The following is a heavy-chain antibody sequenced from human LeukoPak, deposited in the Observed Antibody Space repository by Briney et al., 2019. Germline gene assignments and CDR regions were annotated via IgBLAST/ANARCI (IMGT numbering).Heavy chain of an antibody. V-gene: IGHV5-10-1*01. Sequence: GESLKIFCKASGYSFTSYWISWVRQMPGDGLEWMGRIDPSDSYTNYSPSFQGHVTISADKSINTAYLQWSSLKASDTAMYYCARHGFRESLIDNWFDPWGQGTLVTVSS. CDR2: IDPSDSYT. D-gene: IGHD2/OR15-2a*01. J-gene: IGHJ5*02. CDR3: ARHGFRESLIDNWFDP. CDR1: GYSFTSYW.